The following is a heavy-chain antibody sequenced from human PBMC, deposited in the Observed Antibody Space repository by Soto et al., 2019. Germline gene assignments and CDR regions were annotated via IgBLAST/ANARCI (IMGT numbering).Heavy chain of an antibody. CDR1: GGSFGSYA. D-gene: IGHD6-13*01. CDR3: ARGIAAAGYYYYYGKDV. CDR2: IIPIFGTA. J-gene: IGHJ6*02. Sequence: SVKVSCKASGGSFGSYAISWVRQAPGQGLEWMGGIIPIFGTANYAQKFQGRVTITADESTSTAYMELSSLRSEDTAVYYCARGIAAAGYYYYYGKDVWGQGTTVTVSS. V-gene: IGHV1-69*13.